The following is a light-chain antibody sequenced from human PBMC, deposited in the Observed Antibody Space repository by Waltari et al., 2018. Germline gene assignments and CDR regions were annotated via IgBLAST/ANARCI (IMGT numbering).Light chain of an antibody. CDR1: TSHVGFYNY. V-gene: IGLV2-14*01. CDR2: DFS. CDR3: NSYAGSSSWV. Sequence: LPQPASVSGSPGQSITISSTGTTSHVGFYNYVSCSQPPPGKAPKLMIYDFSERPSGVSNRFSGSKSGNTASLTISGLQAEDEADYYCNSYAGSSSWVFGGGTKLTVL. J-gene: IGLJ3*02.